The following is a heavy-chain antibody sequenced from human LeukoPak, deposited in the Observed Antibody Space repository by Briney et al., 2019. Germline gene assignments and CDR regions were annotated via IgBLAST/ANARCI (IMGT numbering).Heavy chain of an antibody. J-gene: IGHJ3*02. CDR1: GSTFSSYT. Sequence: GGSLRLSCTASGSTFSSYTMNWVRQAPGKGLEWVSYISGGSSSISYADSVKGRFTISRENAKNSLYLQMNSLRAGDTAVYYCARRGWYAFDIWGQGTMVTVSS. D-gene: IGHD2-15*01. V-gene: IGHV3-48*01. CDR3: ARRGWYAFDI. CDR2: ISGGSSSI.